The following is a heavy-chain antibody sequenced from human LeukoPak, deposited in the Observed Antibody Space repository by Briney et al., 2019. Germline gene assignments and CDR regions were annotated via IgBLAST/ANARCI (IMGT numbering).Heavy chain of an antibody. J-gene: IGHJ4*02. CDR1: GFSFGKYW. D-gene: IGHD3/OR15-3a*01. V-gene: IGHV3-7*03. Sequence: GGTLRLSCVASGFSFGKYWMSWVRQAPGKGLEWVANIKLDGSEKNYVDSVKGRFTISRDNTKNSLYLQMNSLRAEDTAVFYCARDQYDTWSRRGNFDSWGQGTLVIVSS. CDR3: ARDQYDTWSRRGNFDS. CDR2: IKLDGSEK.